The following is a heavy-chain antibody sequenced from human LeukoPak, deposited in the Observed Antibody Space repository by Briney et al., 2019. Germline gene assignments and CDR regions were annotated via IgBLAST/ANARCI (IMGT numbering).Heavy chain of an antibody. J-gene: IGHJ4*02. Sequence: SETLSLTCTVSGASIRSYYWIWIRQPPGKGLEWIGYIYYSGSTNYNPSLKSRVTISVDTSKNQFSLKLSSVTAADTAVYYCARSLSYSYGSYYFDYWGQGTLVTVSS. V-gene: IGHV4-59*01. D-gene: IGHD5-18*01. CDR3: ARSLSYSYGSYYFDY. CDR2: IYYSGST. CDR1: GASIRSYY.